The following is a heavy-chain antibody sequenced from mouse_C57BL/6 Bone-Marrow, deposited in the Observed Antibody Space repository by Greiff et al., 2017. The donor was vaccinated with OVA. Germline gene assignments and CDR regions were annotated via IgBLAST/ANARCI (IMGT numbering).Heavy chain of an antibody. D-gene: IGHD3-1*01. Sequence: VQRVESGPGLVAPSQSLSITCTVSGFSLTSYAISWVRQPPGKGLEWLGVIWTGGGTNYNSALKSRLSISKDNSKSQVFLKMNSLQTDDTARYYCARKGGSGNYYAMDYWGQGTSVTVSS. CDR2: IWTGGGT. CDR3: ARKGGSGNYYAMDY. V-gene: IGHV2-9-1*01. J-gene: IGHJ4*01. CDR1: GFSLTSYA.